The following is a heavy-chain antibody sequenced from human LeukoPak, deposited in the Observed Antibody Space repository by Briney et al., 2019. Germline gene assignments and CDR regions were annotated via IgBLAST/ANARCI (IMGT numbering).Heavy chain of an antibody. Sequence: GGSLRLSCAASGFTFSSYSMIWVRQAPGKGLEWVSSISSSSSHIYYADSVKGRFTISRDNAKNSLYLQMNSLRAEDTAVYYCARTDVWGSYRYGYYFDYWGQGTLVTVSS. CDR3: ARTDVWGSYRYGYYFDY. V-gene: IGHV3-21*01. CDR1: GFTFSSYS. CDR2: ISSSSSHI. D-gene: IGHD3-16*02. J-gene: IGHJ4*02.